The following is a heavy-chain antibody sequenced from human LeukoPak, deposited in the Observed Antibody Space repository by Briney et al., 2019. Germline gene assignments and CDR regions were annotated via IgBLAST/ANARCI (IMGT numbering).Heavy chain of an antibody. Sequence: GGSLRLSCAASGFTFSSYGMHWVRQAPGKGLEWVAFIRYDGSNKYYADSVKGRFTISRDNSKNTLYLHVNSLRAEDTAVYYCARGRVICSSDWREDYWGQGTLVTVSS. D-gene: IGHD6-19*01. CDR1: GFTFSSYG. V-gene: IGHV3-30*02. CDR2: IRYDGSNK. J-gene: IGHJ4*02. CDR3: ARGRVICSSDWREDY.